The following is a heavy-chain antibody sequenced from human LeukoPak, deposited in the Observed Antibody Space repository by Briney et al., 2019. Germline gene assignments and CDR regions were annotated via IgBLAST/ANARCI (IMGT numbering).Heavy chain of an antibody. V-gene: IGHV1-18*01. J-gene: IGHJ3*02. CDR3: ARDRGSFDI. CDR1: GYTFTTYG. CDR2: ISTYNGNT. Sequence: ASVKVSCKASGYTFTTYGVSWVRQAPGQGLEWMGWISTYNGNTNYAQRLQGRVTMTTDTSTSTAYMELRSLGSDDTAVYYCARDRGSFDIWGQGTMVTVSS. D-gene: IGHD3-22*01.